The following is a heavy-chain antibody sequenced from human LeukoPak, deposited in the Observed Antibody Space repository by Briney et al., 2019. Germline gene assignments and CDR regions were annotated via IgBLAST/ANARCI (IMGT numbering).Heavy chain of an antibody. CDR2: ISYEGSNK. J-gene: IGHJ4*02. V-gene: IGHV3-30*18. CDR3: AKGGDSSGYYGGPDH. D-gene: IGHD3-22*01. Sequence: GGSLRLSCVTSGFTFSSYGMHWVRQAPDKGLEWVAVISYEGSNKYYADSVKGRFTISRDNSKNTPYLQMNSLRAEDTAVYYCAKGGDSSGYYGGPDHWGQGTLVTVSS. CDR1: GFTFSSYG.